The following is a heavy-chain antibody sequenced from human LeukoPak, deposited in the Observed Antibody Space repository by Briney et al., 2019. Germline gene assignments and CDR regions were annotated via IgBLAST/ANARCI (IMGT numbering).Heavy chain of an antibody. Sequence: PSETLSLTCAVYGGSFSGYYWSWIRQPPGKGLEWTGEINHSGSTNYNPSLKSRVTISVDTSKNQFSLKLSSVTAADTAVYYCARDRMVRGVISAYYYYMDVWGKGTTVTVSS. J-gene: IGHJ6*03. CDR1: GGSFSGYY. D-gene: IGHD3-10*01. CDR2: INHSGST. CDR3: ARDRMVRGVISAYYYYMDV. V-gene: IGHV4-34*01.